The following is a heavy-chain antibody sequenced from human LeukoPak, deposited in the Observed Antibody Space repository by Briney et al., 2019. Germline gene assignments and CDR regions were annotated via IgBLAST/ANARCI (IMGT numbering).Heavy chain of an antibody. CDR3: AKFMGSSSPRGYYYMDV. Sequence: AGGSLRLSCAASGFTFSSYAMSWVRQAPGKGLEWVSAISGSGGSTYYADSVKGRFTISRDNSKNTLYLQMNSLRAEDTAVYYCAKFMGSSSPRGYYYMDVWGKGTTVTVSS. CDR1: GFTFSSYA. J-gene: IGHJ6*03. V-gene: IGHV3-23*01. D-gene: IGHD6-6*01. CDR2: ISGSGGST.